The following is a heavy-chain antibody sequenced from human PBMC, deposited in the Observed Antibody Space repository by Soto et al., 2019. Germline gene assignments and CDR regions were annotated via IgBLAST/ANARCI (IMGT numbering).Heavy chain of an antibody. CDR1: GFSLRSTGVG. V-gene: IGHV2-5*02. Sequence: QITLKESGPTLVQPTQTLTLTCTVSGFSLRSTGVGVGWIRQPPGKALEWLAFIYWDDDKRYSPSLESRLTITKDTTKNQVVLTMANMDPVDTATYYCAHRRQYNTTWYCGLDVWGQGTTVTVSS. CDR2: IYWDDDK. CDR3: AHRRQYNTTWYCGLDV. D-gene: IGHD1-20*01. J-gene: IGHJ6*02.